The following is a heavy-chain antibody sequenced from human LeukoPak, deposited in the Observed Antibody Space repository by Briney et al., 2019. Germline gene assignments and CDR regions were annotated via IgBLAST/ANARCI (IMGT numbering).Heavy chain of an antibody. CDR1: GGTFSSYA. CDR2: IIPIFGTA. V-gene: IGHV1-69*13. J-gene: IGHJ4*02. Sequence: SVKVFCKASGGTFSSYAISWVRQAPGQGLEWMGGIIPIFGTANYAQKFQGRVTITADESTSTAYMELSSLRSEDTAVYYCARGPRVRGYYYNPIDYWGQGTLVTVSS. CDR3: ARGPRVRGYYYNPIDY. D-gene: IGHD3-22*01.